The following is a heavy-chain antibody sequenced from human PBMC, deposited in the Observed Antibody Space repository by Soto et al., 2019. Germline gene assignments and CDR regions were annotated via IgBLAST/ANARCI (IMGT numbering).Heavy chain of an antibody. J-gene: IGHJ4*02. D-gene: IGHD3-10*01. CDR3: ARQIRDSSGSYHFDQ. Sequence: PSETLSLTCAVYGGSFSGYYWTWIRQPPGTGLEWIGEINHSGSTNYNPSFKSRVTMSLDTSENQFSLDLRSVTAADTAVYYCARQIRDSSGSYHFDQWGQGTLVTVSS. CDR1: GGSFSGYY. V-gene: IGHV4-34*01. CDR2: INHSGST.